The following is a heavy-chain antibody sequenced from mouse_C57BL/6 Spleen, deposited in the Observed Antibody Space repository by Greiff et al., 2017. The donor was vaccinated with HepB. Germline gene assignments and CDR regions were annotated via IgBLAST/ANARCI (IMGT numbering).Heavy chain of an antibody. J-gene: IGHJ2*01. CDR3: ARGLGEYFDY. Sequence: QVQLQQPGAELVMPGASVKLSCKASGYTFTSYWMHWVKQRPGQGLEWIGEIDPSDSYTNYNQQFQGKSTLTVDKSSSTAYMQLSSLTSEDSAVYYCARGLGEYFDYWGQGTTLTVSS. CDR2: IDPSDSYT. CDR1: GYTFTSYW. D-gene: IGHD4-1*01. V-gene: IGHV1-69*01.